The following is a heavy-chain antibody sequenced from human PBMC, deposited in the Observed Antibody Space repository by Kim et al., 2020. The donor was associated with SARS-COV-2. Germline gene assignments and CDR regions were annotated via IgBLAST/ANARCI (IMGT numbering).Heavy chain of an antibody. J-gene: IGHJ4*02. Sequence: GGSLRLSCVASGFTFSIYNMHWVRQAPGKGLEWVAIISHDGNNRYYADSVRGRFTISRDSSKNTLYLQMNSLRGDDTAVYYCARDQSFCSSPSCGEDYWGQGTLVTVSS. CDR2: ISHDGNNR. D-gene: IGHD2-2*01. V-gene: IGHV3-30-3*01. CDR1: GFTFSIYN. CDR3: ARDQSFCSSPSCGEDY.